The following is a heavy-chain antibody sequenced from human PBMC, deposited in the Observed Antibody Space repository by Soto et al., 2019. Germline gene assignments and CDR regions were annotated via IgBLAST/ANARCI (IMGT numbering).Heavy chain of an antibody. CDR2: INHLTTT. V-gene: IGHV4-34*01. J-gene: IGHJ4*02. Sequence: SETLSLTCAVYGGSFSSYHWSRIRQTPGKGLEWIGEINHLTTTNYNPSLKSRVIISLDTPKNQFSLKLSSVTAADTAVYYCARGYDTALAPIFWGQGILVTVSS. CDR1: GGSFSSYH. CDR3: ARGYDTALAPIF. D-gene: IGHD5-18*01.